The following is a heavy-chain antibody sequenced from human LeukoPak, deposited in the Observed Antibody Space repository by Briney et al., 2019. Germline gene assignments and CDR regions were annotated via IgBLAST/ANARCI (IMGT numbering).Heavy chain of an antibody. D-gene: IGHD2/OR15-2a*01. Sequence: KPSETLSLTCTVSGGSISSGGYFWGWIRQPPGKGLEWIGSVYYSGNTYYNASLKSRVAISVDTSKDQFSLNLRSVTAADTAVYYCARWSEYLYYFDYWGQGTVVTVSS. CDR3: ARWSEYLYYFDY. CDR2: VYYSGNT. V-gene: IGHV4-39*01. CDR1: GGSISSGGYF. J-gene: IGHJ4*02.